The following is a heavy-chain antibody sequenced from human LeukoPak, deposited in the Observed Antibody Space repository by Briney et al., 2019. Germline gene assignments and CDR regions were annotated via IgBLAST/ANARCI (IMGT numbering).Heavy chain of an antibody. V-gene: IGHV1-8*01. Sequence: GASVKVSCKASGYTFTSYDTNWARQATGQGLEWMGWVNPNSGNTGYAQKFQGRVTMTRNTSISPAYMELSSLRSEDTAVYYCARYSRGGTPDYWGQGTLVTVSS. CDR1: GYTFTSYD. CDR3: ARYSRGGTPDY. J-gene: IGHJ4*02. CDR2: VNPNSGNT. D-gene: IGHD6-13*01.